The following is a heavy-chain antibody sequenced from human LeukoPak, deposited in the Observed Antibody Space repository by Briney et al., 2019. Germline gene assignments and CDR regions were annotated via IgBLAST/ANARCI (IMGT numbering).Heavy chain of an antibody. CDR3: ARGRDSSTYYSGPGDY. J-gene: IGHJ4*02. V-gene: IGHV1-2*02. D-gene: IGHD3-22*01. Sequence: GASVKASCKASGYTFTGYYMHWVRQAPGQGLEWMGWINPNSGGTNYAQKFQGRVTMTRDTSISTAYMELSSLRSDDTAVYYCARGRDSSTYYSGPGDYWGQGTLVTVSS. CDR2: INPNSGGT. CDR1: GYTFTGYY.